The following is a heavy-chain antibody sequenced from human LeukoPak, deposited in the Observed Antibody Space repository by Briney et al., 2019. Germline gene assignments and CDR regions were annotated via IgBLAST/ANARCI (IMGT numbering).Heavy chain of an antibody. CDR1: GGSISSGGYS. D-gene: IGHD2-2*01. V-gene: IGHV4-30-4*07. Sequence: SETLSLTCAVSGGSISSGGYSWKWIRHPPGKGLEWIGYIYYGGRAYYNPSLKSRVTMSIDTSKNQFSLKLSSVTATDTAVYYCARSMPFDYWGQGTLVTVSS. CDR3: ARSMPFDY. J-gene: IGHJ4*02. CDR2: IYYGGRA.